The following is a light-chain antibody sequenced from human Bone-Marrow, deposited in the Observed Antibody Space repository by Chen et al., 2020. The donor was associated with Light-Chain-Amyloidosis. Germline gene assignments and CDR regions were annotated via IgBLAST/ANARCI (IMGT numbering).Light chain of an antibody. Sequence: QSALTQPASVSGSPGQSITISCTGTTSDIGTYDFVSWYQQFRDRAPKLIIFNISVRSSGTARRFSESKSVNTASLTISGLQPDDEGVYFCASYAKGNIGVFGGGSTLTV. CDR1: TSDIGTYDF. J-gene: IGLJ2*01. CDR2: NIS. CDR3: ASYAKGNIGV. V-gene: IGLV2-23*02.